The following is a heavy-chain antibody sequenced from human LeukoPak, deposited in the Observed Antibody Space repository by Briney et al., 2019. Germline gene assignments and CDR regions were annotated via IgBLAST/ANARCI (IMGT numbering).Heavy chain of an antibody. D-gene: IGHD3-16*02. CDR2: ISAYNGNT. V-gene: IGHV1-18*01. Sequence: ASVKVSCKASGYTFTSYGISWVRQAPGQGLEWMGWISAYNGNTNYAQKLQGRVTITADTSTDTAYMELSSLRSEDTAVYYCATVRAMVIGGLDYWGQGTLVTLSS. J-gene: IGHJ4*02. CDR3: ATVRAMVIGGLDY. CDR1: GYTFTSYG.